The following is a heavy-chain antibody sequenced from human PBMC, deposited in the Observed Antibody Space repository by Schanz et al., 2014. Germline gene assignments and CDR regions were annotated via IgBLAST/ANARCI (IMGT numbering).Heavy chain of an antibody. J-gene: IGHJ6*02. CDR2: ISYDGSNK. D-gene: IGHD2-15*01. CDR3: AKGMGYCSGGTCYDCYYYGLDV. V-gene: IGHV3-30-3*01. CDR1: GFTLSSYA. Sequence: QVQLVESGGGVVQPGRSLRLSCAAYGFTLSSYAMHWVRQAPGKGLEWVAVISYDGSNKYYADSVKGRFTISRDNSKNTLYLQMNTLRAEDTAVYYCAKGMGYCSGGTCYDCYYYGLDVWGQGTTVTVSS.